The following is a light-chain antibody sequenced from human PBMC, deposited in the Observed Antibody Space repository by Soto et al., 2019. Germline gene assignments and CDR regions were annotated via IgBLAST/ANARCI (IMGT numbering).Light chain of an antibody. J-gene: IGKJ4*01. V-gene: IGKV1-9*01. CDR2: AAS. CDR1: QGINSF. CDR3: QQYYSFPLT. Sequence: IQLTQSPSSLSASVGDRVTITCRASQGINSFLAWYQQKPGKAPELLIYAASTLQSGVPSRFSGSGSGTDFTLTISCLQSEDFATYYCQQYYSFPLTFGGGTKVEIK.